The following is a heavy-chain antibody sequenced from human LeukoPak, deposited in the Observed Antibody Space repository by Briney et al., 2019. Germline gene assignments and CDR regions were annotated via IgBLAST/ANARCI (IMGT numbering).Heavy chain of an antibody. J-gene: IGHJ4*02. CDR2: ISAYNGNT. CDR1: GCTFTSYG. Sequence: ASVKVSCKASGCTFTSYGISWVRQAPGQGLEWMGWISAYNGNTNYAQKLQGRVTMTTDTSTSTAYMELRSLRSDDTAVYYCARDGIAYCGGDCYHIFDYWGQGTLVTVSS. V-gene: IGHV1-18*04. CDR3: ARDGIAYCGGDCYHIFDY. D-gene: IGHD2-21*02.